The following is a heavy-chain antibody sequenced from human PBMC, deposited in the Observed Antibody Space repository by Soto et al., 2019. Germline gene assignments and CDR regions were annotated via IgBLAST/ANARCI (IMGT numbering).Heavy chain of an antibody. CDR3: ARAPTGYSRYYFDY. Sequence: WIWIRQLPGKGLEWIVYIYYSGSTYYNPSLKSRVTISVDTSKNQFSLKLSSVTAADTAVYYCARAPTGYSRYYFDYWGQGTLVTVSS. J-gene: IGHJ4*02. D-gene: IGHD2-21*01. CDR2: IYYSGST. V-gene: IGHV4-31*02.